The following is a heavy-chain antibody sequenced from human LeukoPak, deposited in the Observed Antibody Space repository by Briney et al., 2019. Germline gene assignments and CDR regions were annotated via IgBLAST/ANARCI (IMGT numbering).Heavy chain of an antibody. CDR1: GYTFTGYY. CDR2: INPNSGGT. J-gene: IGHJ4*02. D-gene: IGHD3-22*01. Sequence: ASVKVSCKASGYTFTGYYMHWVRQAPGQGLEWVGWINPNSGGTNYAQKFQGRVTMTRDTSISTAYMELSRLRSDDTAVYYCARVPDYYDSSGYYSSGIDYWGQGTLVTVSS. CDR3: ARVPDYYDSSGYYSSGIDY. V-gene: IGHV1-2*02.